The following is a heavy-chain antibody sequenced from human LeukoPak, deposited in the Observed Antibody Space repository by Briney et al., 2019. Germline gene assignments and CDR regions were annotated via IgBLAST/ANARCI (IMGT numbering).Heavy chain of an antibody. J-gene: IGHJ4*02. CDR3: ARILPAGYSDY. CDR1: GGSISSYY. CDR2: IYYSGST. V-gene: IGHV4-59*01. Sequence: SETLSLTCTVSGGSISSYYWSWIRQPPGEGLEWIGYIYYSGSTNYNPSLKSRVIISVDTSKNQFSLKLNSMTAADTAVYYCARILPAGYSDYWGQGTLVTVSS. D-gene: IGHD2-2*01.